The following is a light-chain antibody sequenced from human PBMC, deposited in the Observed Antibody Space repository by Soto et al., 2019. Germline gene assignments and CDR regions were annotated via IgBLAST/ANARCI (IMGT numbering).Light chain of an antibody. Sequence: QSALTQPASVSGSPGQSITISCTGTSSDVGGYNYVSWYQQHPGKAPKFMIYDVNNRPSGVSNRFSGSKSGNTASLTISGLQAEDEADYYCSSYTSSSTFVFGTGTQVTVL. V-gene: IGLV2-14*01. CDR2: DVN. CDR3: SSYTSSSTFV. J-gene: IGLJ1*01. CDR1: SSDVGGYNY.